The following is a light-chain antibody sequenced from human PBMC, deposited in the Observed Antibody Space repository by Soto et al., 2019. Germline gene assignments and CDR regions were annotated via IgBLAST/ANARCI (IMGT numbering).Light chain of an antibody. CDR3: QQRSNWPPFT. CDR1: QSVSSY. CDR2: DAS. J-gene: IGKJ4*01. V-gene: IGKV3-11*01. Sequence: EIVLTQSPATLSLSPGERATLSCRASQSVSSYLACYQQKPGQAPRLLIYDASNSATGIPARFSGSGSGTAFTLTISSLEPEDFEVYYCQQRSNWPPFTFGGGNKVEIK.